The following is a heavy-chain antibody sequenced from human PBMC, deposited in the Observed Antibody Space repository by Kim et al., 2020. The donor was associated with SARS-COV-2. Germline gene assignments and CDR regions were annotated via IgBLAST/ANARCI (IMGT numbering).Heavy chain of an antibody. V-gene: IGHV3-7*01. CDR2: IKENG. CDR1: GFTFSNYW. D-gene: IGHD3-10*01. Sequence: GGSLRLSCAASGFTFSNYWMTWVRQAPGKGLEWVATIKENGDSVKGRFTISRDNAKNSLHLQMNSLRVEDTAVYYCARATGDYWGTGTRVTVSS. J-gene: IGHJ4*02. CDR3: ARATGDY.